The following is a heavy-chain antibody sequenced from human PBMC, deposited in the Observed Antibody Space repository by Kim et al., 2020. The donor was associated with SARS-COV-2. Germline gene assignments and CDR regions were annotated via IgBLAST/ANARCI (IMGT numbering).Heavy chain of an antibody. D-gene: IGHD3-10*01. CDR2: INAGNGNT. J-gene: IGHJ4*02. V-gene: IGHV1-3*01. CDR1: GYTFTSYA. CDR3: ARGGELLWFGELFSAPYFDY. Sequence: ASVKVSCKASGYTFTSYAMHWVRQAPGQRLEWMGWINAGNGNTKYSQKFQGRVTITRDTSASTAYMELSSLRSEDTAVYYCARGGELLWFGELFSAPYFDYWGQGTLVTVSS.